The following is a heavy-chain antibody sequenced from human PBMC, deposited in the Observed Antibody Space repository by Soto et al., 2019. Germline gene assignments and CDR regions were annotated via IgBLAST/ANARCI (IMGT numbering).Heavy chain of an antibody. CDR2: IYFSGST. V-gene: IGHV4-59*01. Sequence: WTWIRQPPGKGLEWIGSIYFSGSTNYNPSLKGRVSISVDRAKSQFSLNLTSVTAADTAMYYCARELSYGMDVWGRDHGHRLL. CDR3: ARELSYGMDV. J-gene: IGHJ6*02.